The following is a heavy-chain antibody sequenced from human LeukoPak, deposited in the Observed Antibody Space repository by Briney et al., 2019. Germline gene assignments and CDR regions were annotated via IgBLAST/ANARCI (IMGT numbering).Heavy chain of an antibody. D-gene: IGHD3-22*01. CDR2: TYYRSKWYN. V-gene: IGHV6-1*01. Sequence: SQTLSLTCAISGDSFSSNSAAWNWIRQSPSRGLEWLGRTYYRSKWYNDYAVSVKSRITINPDTSKNQFSLQLNSVTPEDTAVYYCARDYYDSSGYYYAYYFDYWGQGTLVTVSS. CDR1: GDSFSSNSAA. J-gene: IGHJ4*02. CDR3: ARDYYDSSGYYYAYYFDY.